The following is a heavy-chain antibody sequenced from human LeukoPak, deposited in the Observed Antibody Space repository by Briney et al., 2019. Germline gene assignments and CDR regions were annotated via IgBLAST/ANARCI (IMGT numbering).Heavy chain of an antibody. CDR3: ARGRRWLQFSFDY. CDR2: INHSGST. V-gene: IGHV4-34*01. Sequence: PSETLSLTYAVYGGSFSGYYWSWIRQPPGTGLEWIGEINHSGSTNYNPSLKSRVTISVDTSKNQFSLKLSSVTAADTAVYYCARGRRWLQFSFDYWGQGTLVTVSS. J-gene: IGHJ4*02. D-gene: IGHD5-24*01. CDR1: GGSFSGYY.